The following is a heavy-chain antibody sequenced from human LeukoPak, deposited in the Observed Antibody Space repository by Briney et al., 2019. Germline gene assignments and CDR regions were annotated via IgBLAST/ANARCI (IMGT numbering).Heavy chain of an antibody. CDR3: ARSRGDFSYFDY. Sequence: SETQSLTCTVSGGSISSSSYYWGWVRQPPGKGLEWIGSIYYSGSTYYNPSLKSRVTISVDTSKNQFSLKLSSVTAADTAVYYCARSRGDFSYFDYWGQGTLVTVSS. CDR1: GGSISSSSYY. D-gene: IGHD4-17*01. CDR2: IYYSGST. J-gene: IGHJ4*02. V-gene: IGHV4-39*07.